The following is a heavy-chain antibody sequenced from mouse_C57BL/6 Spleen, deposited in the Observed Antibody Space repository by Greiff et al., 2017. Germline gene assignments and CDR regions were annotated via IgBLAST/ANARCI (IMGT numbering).Heavy chain of an antibody. CDR3: ARGDYGSSYYFDY. D-gene: IGHD1-1*01. J-gene: IGHJ2*01. CDR1: GFTFSDYY. Sequence: EVMLVESGGGLVQPGGSLKLSCAASGFTFSDYYMYWVRQTPEKRLEWVAYISNGGGSTYYPDTVKGRFTISRDNAKNTLYLQMSRLKSEDTAMYYCARGDYGSSYYFDYWGQGTTLTVSS. V-gene: IGHV5-12*01. CDR2: ISNGGGST.